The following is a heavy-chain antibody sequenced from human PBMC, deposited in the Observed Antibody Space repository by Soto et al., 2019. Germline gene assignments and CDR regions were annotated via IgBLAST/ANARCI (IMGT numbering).Heavy chain of an antibody. V-gene: IGHV4-39*01. J-gene: IGHJ5*02. CDR1: GGSVSSGSYY. CDR2: IYYSGST. D-gene: IGHD1-26*01. Sequence: SETLSLTCTVSGGSVSSGSYYWSWIRKPPGKGLGWIGSIYYSGSTYYNPSLKSRVTISVDTSKNQFSLKLSSVTAADTAVYYCATQEVGGSYVYTFDPWGQGTLVTVSS. CDR3: ATQEVGGSYVYTFDP.